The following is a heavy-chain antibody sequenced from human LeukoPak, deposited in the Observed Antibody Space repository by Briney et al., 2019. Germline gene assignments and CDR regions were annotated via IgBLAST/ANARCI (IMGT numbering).Heavy chain of an antibody. V-gene: IGHV1-8*03. CDR2: MNPNSGNT. CDR3: ARDHNYDYVWGYYMDV. CDR1: GYTFTSYD. Sequence: ASVKVSCKASGYTFTSYDINWVRQATGQGLEWMGWMNPNSGNTGYAQKFQGRVTITRNTSISTAYMELSSLRTEDTAVYYCARDHNYDYVWGYYMDVWGKGTTVTVSS. J-gene: IGHJ6*03. D-gene: IGHD3-16*01.